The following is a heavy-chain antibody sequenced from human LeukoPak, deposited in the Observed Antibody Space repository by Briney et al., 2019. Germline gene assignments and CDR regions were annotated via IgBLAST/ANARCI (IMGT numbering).Heavy chain of an antibody. CDR3: ARGWGFDF. Sequence: SRALSLTCAICGGSHSSTNTAGHWLRRSPARGGEGLGRTYYRSKWYTGCALSVKSLITMNPGTSTNQSSLQLSSLTPEDTAVYYCARGWGFDFWGQGPLVTVSS. J-gene: IGHJ4*02. D-gene: IGHD7-27*01. CDR1: GGSHSSTNTA. V-gene: IGHV6-1*01. CDR2: TYYRSKWYT.